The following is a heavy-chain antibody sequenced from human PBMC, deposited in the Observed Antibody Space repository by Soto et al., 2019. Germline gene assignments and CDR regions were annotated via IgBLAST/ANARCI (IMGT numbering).Heavy chain of an antibody. J-gene: IGHJ4*02. CDR1: GYTFTNYG. Sequence: QVHLVQSGAEVKNPGASVKVSCKASGYTFTNYGISWVRQAPGQGLEWMGWIAVNSGNTYSAQKDQGRHTRTTDTSARTAYRELRSMEADDKDVYFCASATTATTCGGYWGQGTLVTVSP. CDR3: ASATTATTCGGY. V-gene: IGHV1-18*01. D-gene: IGHD5-12*01. CDR2: IAVNSGNT.